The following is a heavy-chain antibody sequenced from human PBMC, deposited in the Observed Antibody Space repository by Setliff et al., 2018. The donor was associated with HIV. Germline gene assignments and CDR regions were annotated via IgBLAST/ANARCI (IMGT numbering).Heavy chain of an antibody. Sequence: ASETLSLTCTVSGGSISNSDYFWGWIRQPPGKGLEWIGSIYSSGSTYYQPSLQGRVSMSIDSSKNHFPLSLRYVTAADTDVYYCARSFSGRYFWSGYYTGPDPKGENAFDIWGQGTMVTVSS. J-gene: IGHJ3*02. V-gene: IGHV4-39*02. CDR1: GGSISNSDYF. D-gene: IGHD3-3*01. CDR2: IYSSGST. CDR3: ARSFSGRYFWSGYYTGPDPKGENAFDI.